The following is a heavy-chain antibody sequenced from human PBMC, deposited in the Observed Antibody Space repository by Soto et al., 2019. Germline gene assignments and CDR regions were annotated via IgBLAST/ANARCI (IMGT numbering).Heavy chain of an antibody. CDR3: ARDSRLNWAYYFDY. D-gene: IGHD7-27*01. V-gene: IGHV3-66*01. J-gene: IGHJ4*02. Sequence: GGSLRLSCAASGFTVSSNYMSWVRQAPGKGLEWVSVIYSGGSTYYADSVKGRFTISRDNSKNTLYLQMNSLRAEDTAVYYCARDSRLNWAYYFDYWGQGTLVTVSS. CDR2: IYSGGST. CDR1: GFTVSSNY.